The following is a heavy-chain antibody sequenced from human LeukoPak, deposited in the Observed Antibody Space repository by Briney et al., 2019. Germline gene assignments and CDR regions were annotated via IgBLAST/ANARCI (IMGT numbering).Heavy chain of an antibody. Sequence: SQTLSLTCTVSGGSISSGGYYWSWIRQHPGKGLEWIGYIYYSGSTYYNPSLKSRVTISVDTSKNQFSLKLSSVTAADTAVYYCARTYYDFWSGYFTEDFYFDYWGQGTLVTVSS. V-gene: IGHV4-31*03. CDR1: GGSISSGGYY. CDR3: ARTYYDFWSGYFTEDFYFDY. D-gene: IGHD3-3*01. J-gene: IGHJ4*02. CDR2: IYYSGST.